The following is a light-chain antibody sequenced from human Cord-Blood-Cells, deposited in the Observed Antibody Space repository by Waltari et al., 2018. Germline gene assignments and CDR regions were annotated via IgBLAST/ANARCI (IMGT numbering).Light chain of an antibody. Sequence: DIQMTQSLSSLSASVGDRVTITCLASQSISSYLNWYQQKPGKAPKLLIYAASSLQSGIPSRFSGSGSGTDFTLTISSLQPEDFAAYYCQQSCSTPITFGPGTRLEIK. CDR2: AAS. V-gene: IGKV1-39*01. CDR1: QSISSY. J-gene: IGKJ5*01. CDR3: QQSCSTPIT.